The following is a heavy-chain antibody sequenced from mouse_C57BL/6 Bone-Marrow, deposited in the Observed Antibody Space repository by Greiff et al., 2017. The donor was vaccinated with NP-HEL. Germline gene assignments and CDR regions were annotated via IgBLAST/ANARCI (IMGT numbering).Heavy chain of an antibody. CDR1: GFTFSDYG. CDR2: LSSGSSTI. CDR3: ASQGVKNY. D-gene: IGHD2-13*01. V-gene: IGHV5-17*01. J-gene: IGHJ2*01. Sequence: DVMLVESGGGLVKPGGSLKLSCAASGFTFSDYGMHWVRQAPEKGLEWVSYLSSGSSTIYYADTVKGRFTISRDNAKNTLFLQMTSLRSEDTAMYYCASQGVKNYWGQGTTLTVSS.